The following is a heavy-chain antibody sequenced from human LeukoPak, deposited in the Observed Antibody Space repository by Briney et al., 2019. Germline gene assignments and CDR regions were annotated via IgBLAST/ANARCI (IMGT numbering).Heavy chain of an antibody. V-gene: IGHV3-23*01. CDR1: GFTFSSYA. Sequence: GGSLGLSCAASGFTFSSYAMTWVRQAPGKGLEWVSSISINSGGTYYADSVKGRFTISRDNSKNTLYLQMNSLRAEDTAVYYCAKDGRGGVPRAFDIWGQGTMVTVSS. CDR2: ISINSGGT. J-gene: IGHJ3*02. CDR3: AKDGRGGVPRAFDI. D-gene: IGHD2-15*01.